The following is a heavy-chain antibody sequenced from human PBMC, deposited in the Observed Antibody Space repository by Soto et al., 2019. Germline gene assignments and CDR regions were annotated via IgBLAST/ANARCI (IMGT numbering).Heavy chain of an antibody. CDR3: AMHPEQQSIDY. CDR1: GYTFTSYY. Sequence: QVQLVQSGAEVKKPGASVKVSCKASGYTFTSYYMHWVRQTPGQGLEWMGIINPSGGSTSYAQKFQGRVTMTRDTSTSTVYMELSSLGSEDTAVYYCAMHPEQQSIDYWGQGTLVAVSS. V-gene: IGHV1-46*01. CDR2: INPSGGST. J-gene: IGHJ4*02. D-gene: IGHD6-13*01.